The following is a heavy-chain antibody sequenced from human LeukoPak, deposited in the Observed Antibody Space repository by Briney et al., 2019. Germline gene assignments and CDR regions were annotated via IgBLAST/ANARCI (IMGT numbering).Heavy chain of an antibody. Sequence: PSETLSLTCTVSGYSISSGYYWGWIRQPPGKGLEWIGSIYHSGSTYYNPSLKSRVTMSVDTSKNQFSLKLSSVTAADTAVYYCARGYGYDYYFDYWGQGTLVTVSS. CDR1: GYSISSGYY. CDR2: IYHSGST. D-gene: IGHD5-12*01. V-gene: IGHV4-38-2*02. J-gene: IGHJ4*02. CDR3: ARGYGYDYYFDY.